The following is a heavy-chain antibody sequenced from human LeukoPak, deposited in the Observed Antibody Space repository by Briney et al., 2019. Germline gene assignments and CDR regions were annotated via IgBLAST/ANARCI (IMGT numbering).Heavy chain of an antibody. V-gene: IGHV4-39*01. J-gene: IGHJ4*02. CDR1: GGSISSSTCH. CDR2: MYYSGST. CDR3: AANYYGSGSYSYGFDY. D-gene: IGHD3-10*01. Sequence: SETLSLTCTVSGGSISSSTCHWGWIRQPPGKGLEWIGSMYYSGSTYYNPSLKSRVTRSVDTSKNQFSLKMSSMTAADTGVYYCAANYYGSGSYSYGFDYWGQGTLVSVSS.